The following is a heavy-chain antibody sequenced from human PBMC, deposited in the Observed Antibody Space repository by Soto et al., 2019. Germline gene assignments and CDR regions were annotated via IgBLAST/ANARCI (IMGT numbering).Heavy chain of an antibody. CDR1: GYSFTSYW. V-gene: IGHV5-51*01. CDR3: ARQLSGPYTLYYDILTGYYQPPYNWFDP. J-gene: IGHJ5*02. CDR2: IYPGDSDT. Sequence: PGESLKISCKGSGYSFTSYWIGWVRQMPGKGLEWMGIIYPGDSDTRYSPSFQGQVTISADKSISTAYLQWSSLKASDTAMYYCARQLSGPYTLYYDILTGYYQPPYNWFDPWGQGTLVTVSS. D-gene: IGHD3-9*01.